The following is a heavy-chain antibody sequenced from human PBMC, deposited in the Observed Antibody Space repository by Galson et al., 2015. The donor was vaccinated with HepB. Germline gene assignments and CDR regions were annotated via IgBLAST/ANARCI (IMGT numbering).Heavy chain of an antibody. CDR2: IKQDGSEK. CDR3: AGEDSSGWYFY. D-gene: IGHD6-19*01. CDR1: GFTFSSYW. Sequence: SLRLSCAASGFTFSSYWMSWVRQAPGKGLEWVANIKQDGSEKYYVDSVKGRFTISRDNAKNSLYLQMNSLRAEDTAVYYCAGEDSSGWYFYWGQGTLVTVSS. J-gene: IGHJ4*02. V-gene: IGHV3-7*01.